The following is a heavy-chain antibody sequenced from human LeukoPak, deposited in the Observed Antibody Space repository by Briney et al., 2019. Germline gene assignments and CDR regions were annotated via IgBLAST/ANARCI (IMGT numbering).Heavy chain of an antibody. D-gene: IGHD6-6*01. Sequence: PGGSLRLSCAASGFTFSSYSMNWVRQAPGKGLEWVSFISSSSSYIYYADSVKGRFTISRDNAKNSLYLQLNSLRAEDTALYYCARGEWSSSPFDYWGQGTLVTVSS. CDR3: ARGEWSSSPFDY. CDR2: ISSSSSYI. CDR1: GFTFSSYS. J-gene: IGHJ4*02. V-gene: IGHV3-21*01.